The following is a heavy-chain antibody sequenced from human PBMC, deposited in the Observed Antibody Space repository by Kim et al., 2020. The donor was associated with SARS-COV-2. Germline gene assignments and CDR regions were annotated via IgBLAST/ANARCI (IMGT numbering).Heavy chain of an antibody. J-gene: IGHJ4*02. CDR3: ARDSEDYYDSSGYYPNFDY. Sequence: GRVTITADESTSTAYMELSSLRSEDTAVYYCARDSEDYYDSSGYYPNFDYWGQGTLVTVSS. V-gene: IGHV1-69*01. D-gene: IGHD3-22*01.